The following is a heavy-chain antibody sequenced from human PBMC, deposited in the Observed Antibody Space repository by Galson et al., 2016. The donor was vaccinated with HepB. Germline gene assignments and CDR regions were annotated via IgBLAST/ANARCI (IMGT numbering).Heavy chain of an antibody. V-gene: IGHV3-7*01. J-gene: IGHJ6*04. CDR2: IRQDGSEK. Sequence: SLRLSCAASGFTFSGYYMGWVRQAPGKGLEWVAYIRQDGSEKYYVDSVKGRFTISRDNARNSVYLQMSSLRVEDTAVYYCGRVEGRRGMDVWGKGTTVTVSS. CDR3: GRVEGRRGMDV. CDR1: GFTFSGYY.